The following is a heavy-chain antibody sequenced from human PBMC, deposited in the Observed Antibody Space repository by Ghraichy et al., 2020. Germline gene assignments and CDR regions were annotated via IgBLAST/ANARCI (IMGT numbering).Heavy chain of an antibody. J-gene: IGHJ5*02. Sequence: GGSLRLSCAASGFTFSSYGMHWVRQAPGKGLEWVAVIWYDGSNKYYADSVKGRFTISRDNSKNTLYLQMNSLRAEDTAVYYCAREYCSSTSCGNWFDPWGQGTLVTVSS. D-gene: IGHD2-2*01. CDR2: IWYDGSNK. CDR1: GFTFSSYG. CDR3: AREYCSSTSCGNWFDP. V-gene: IGHV3-33*01.